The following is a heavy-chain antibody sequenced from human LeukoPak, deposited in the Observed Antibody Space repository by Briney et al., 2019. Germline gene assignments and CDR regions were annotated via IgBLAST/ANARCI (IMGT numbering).Heavy chain of an antibody. CDR1: GGSFSGYY. V-gene: IGHV4-34*01. CDR2: INHSGST. J-gene: IGHJ4*02. CDR3: ARSARSYGSDY. D-gene: IGHD5-18*01. Sequence: PSETLSLTCAVYGGSFSGYYWSWIRQPPGKGLEWIGEINHSGSTNYNPSLKSRVTISVDTSKTQFSLKLSSVTAADTAVYYCARSARSYGSDYWGQGTLVTVSS.